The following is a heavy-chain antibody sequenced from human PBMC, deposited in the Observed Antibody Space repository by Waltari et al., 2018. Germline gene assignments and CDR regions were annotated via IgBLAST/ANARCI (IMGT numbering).Heavy chain of an antibody. V-gene: IGHV2-5*01. J-gene: IGHJ5*02. CDR3: AHTEQFAPAVWFGP. CDR2: IYWNDDK. CDR1: GFSLSTNGVG. Sequence: QITFKESGPTLVKPTQTLTLTCTCSGFSLSTNGVGVGWLRQPPGKALEWLANIYWNDDKRYSPSLKSRLTITKATSKNQVVLTMTNVDPVDTATYFCAHTEQFAPAVWFGPWGQGTLVAVSS. D-gene: IGHD6-19*01.